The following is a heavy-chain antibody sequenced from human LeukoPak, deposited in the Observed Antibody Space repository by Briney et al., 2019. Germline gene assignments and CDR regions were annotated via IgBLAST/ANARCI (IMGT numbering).Heavy chain of an antibody. CDR3: AKVGYGWYEVDY. D-gene: IGHD6-19*01. Sequence: GGPLRLSCAASGFTFSTYGMHWVRQAPGKGLDWVAFIRYDRTEEYYADSVKDRFIVSRDNSKNTVYLQMNSLRVEDTAIYYCAKVGYGWYEVDYWGQGTLVTVSS. V-gene: IGHV3-30*02. J-gene: IGHJ4*02. CDR1: GFTFSTYG. CDR2: IRYDRTEE.